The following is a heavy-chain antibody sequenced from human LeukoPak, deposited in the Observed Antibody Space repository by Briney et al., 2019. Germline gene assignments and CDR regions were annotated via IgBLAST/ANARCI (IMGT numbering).Heavy chain of an antibody. CDR1: GFTVSSNY. J-gene: IGHJ4*02. V-gene: IGHV3-7*01. CDR3: ARTTTVTTPFDY. D-gene: IGHD4-17*01. Sequence: SGGSLRLSCAASGFTVSSNYMSWVRQAPGKGLEWVANVKPDGSEEYYVDSVKGRFTISRDNAKTSVYLQMNSLRAEDTAIYYCARTTTVTTPFDYWGQGTLVTVSS. CDR2: VKPDGSEE.